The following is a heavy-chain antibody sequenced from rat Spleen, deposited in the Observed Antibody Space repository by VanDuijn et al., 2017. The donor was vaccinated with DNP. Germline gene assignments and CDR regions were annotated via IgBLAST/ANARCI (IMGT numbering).Heavy chain of an antibody. CDR2: ISYEGSST. CDR1: GFTFINYD. Sequence: EVQLVESGGGLVQPGRSMKLACRASGFTFINYDMAWVRQAPKKGLEWVASISYEGSSTYYGDSVKGRFTISRDNAKSTLYLQMNSLRSEDTATYYCARPPYYYSGAMDAWGQGTSVTVSS. J-gene: IGHJ4*01. D-gene: IGHD1-1*01. CDR3: ARPPYYYSGAMDA. V-gene: IGHV5-22*01.